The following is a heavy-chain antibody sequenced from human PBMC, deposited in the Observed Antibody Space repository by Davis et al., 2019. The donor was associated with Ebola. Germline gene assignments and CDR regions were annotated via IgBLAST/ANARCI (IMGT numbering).Heavy chain of an antibody. CDR3: AAAAAGTY. V-gene: IGHV3-73*01. CDR2: IRSKANSYAT. Sequence: GGSLRLSCAASGFTFSGSAMHWVRQASGKGLEWVGRIRSKANSYATAYAASVKGRFTISRDDSKNTAYLQMNSLRDEDTAVYYCAAAAAGTYWGQGTLVTVSS. CDR1: GFTFSGSA. D-gene: IGHD6-13*01. J-gene: IGHJ4*02.